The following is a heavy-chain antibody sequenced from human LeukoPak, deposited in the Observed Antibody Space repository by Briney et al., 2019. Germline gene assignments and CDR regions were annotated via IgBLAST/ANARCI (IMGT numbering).Heavy chain of an antibody. CDR3: ARVKYGSGSLTLDV. CDR2: MNPNSGNT. D-gene: IGHD3-10*01. J-gene: IGHJ6*04. Sequence: ASVKVSCKASGYTFTSYDINWVRQAPGQGLEWMGWMNPNSGNTGYAQKFQGRVTMTRNTSISTAYMELNSLRSEDTAVYNCARVKYGSGSLTLDVWGKGTTVTVSS. CDR1: GYTFTSYD. V-gene: IGHV1-8*01.